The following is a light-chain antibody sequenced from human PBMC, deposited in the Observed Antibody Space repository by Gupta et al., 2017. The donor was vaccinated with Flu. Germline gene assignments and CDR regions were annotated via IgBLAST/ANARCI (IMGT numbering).Light chain of an antibody. J-gene: IGKJ2*01. V-gene: IGKV1-5*03. CDR2: KAS. Sequence: DIQMTQSPSTLSASVGDRVTITCRASQSISTWLAWYQQKPGTAPKLLIYKASTLQSGVPSRFSGSGSGTEFTLTSSSLQPVDFATYYCQQYNSYSTFGQGTKLEI. CDR1: QSISTW. CDR3: QQYNSYST.